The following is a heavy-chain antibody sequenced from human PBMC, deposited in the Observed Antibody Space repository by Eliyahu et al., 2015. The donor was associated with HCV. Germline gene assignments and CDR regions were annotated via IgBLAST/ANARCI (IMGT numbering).Heavy chain of an antibody. V-gene: IGHV3-23*01. CDR1: GFTFXHFA. CDR2: ISENGDTT. CDR3: AKPLGYCSSTSCYYPQHYYYYGFDV. Sequence: HLLESGGGLVERGGSLRVSCAASGFTFXHFAMPWVRQAPGRGLEWVSTISENGDTTHYADSVTGRFTISRDNSRDTVFLQMNSLRADDTALYYCAKPLGYCSSTSCYYPQHYYYYGFDVWGQGTPVTVSS. D-gene: IGHD2-2*01. J-gene: IGHJ6*02.